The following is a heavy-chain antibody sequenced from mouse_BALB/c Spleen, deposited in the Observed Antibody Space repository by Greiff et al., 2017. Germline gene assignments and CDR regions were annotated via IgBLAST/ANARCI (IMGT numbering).Heavy chain of an antibody. V-gene: IGHV1-4*02. Sequence: VQLVESAAELARPGASVKMSCKASGYTFTSYTMHWVKQRPGQGLEWIGYINPSSGYTEYNQKFKDKTTLTADKSSSTAYMQLSSLTSEDSAVYYCARGRLPFAYWGQGTLVTVSA. D-gene: IGHD1-2*01. CDR3: ARGRLPFAY. CDR1: GYTFTSYT. CDR2: INPSSGYT. J-gene: IGHJ3*01.